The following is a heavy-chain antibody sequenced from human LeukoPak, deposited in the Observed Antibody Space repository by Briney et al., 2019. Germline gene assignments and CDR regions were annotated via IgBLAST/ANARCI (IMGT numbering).Heavy chain of an antibody. CDR2: VSGSGGST. CDR3: AMDSAWLPLKFDY. CDR1: GFTFSNYA. D-gene: IGHD5-24*01. J-gene: IGHJ4*02. V-gene: IGHV3-23*01. Sequence: GGSLRLSCAASGFTFSNYAMSWVRQAPGKGLEWVSAVSGSGGSTYYADSVKGRFTISRDNSKNTLYLQMNSLRAEDTAVYYCAMDSAWLPLKFDYWGPGTLVAVST.